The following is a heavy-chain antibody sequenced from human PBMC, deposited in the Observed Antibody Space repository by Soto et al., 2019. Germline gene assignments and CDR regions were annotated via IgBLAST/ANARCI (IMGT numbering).Heavy chain of an antibody. D-gene: IGHD4-17*01. CDR3: AATVVTPSAFDI. CDR2: INSDGSST. V-gene: IGHV3-74*02. Sequence: EVQLVETGGGLIQPGGSLRLSCAASGFTVSSNYMSWVRQAPGKGLEWVSRINSDGSSTSYADSVKGRFTISRDNAKNTLYLQMNSLRAEDTAVYYCAATVVTPSAFDIWGQGTMVTVSS. CDR1: GFTVSSNY. J-gene: IGHJ3*02.